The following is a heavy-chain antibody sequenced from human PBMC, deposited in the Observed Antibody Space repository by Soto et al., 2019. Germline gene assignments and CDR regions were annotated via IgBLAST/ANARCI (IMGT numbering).Heavy chain of an antibody. J-gene: IGHJ4*02. D-gene: IGHD5-18*01. CDR1: GGTFSSYT. V-gene: IGHV1-69*04. CDR3: ARDVGYSYAPEGGDY. CDR2: TIPILGIA. Sequence: GASVKVSCKASGGTFSSYTISWVRQAPGQGLEWMGRTIPILGIANYAQKFQGRVTITADKSTSTAYMELSSLRSGDTAVYYCARDVGYSYAPEGGDYWGQGTLVTVSS.